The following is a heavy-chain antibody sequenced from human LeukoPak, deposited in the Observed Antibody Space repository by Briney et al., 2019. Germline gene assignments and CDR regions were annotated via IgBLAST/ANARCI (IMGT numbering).Heavy chain of an antibody. J-gene: IGHJ4*02. Sequence: PSETLSLTCTVSGGSISSSSYYWGWIRQPPGKGLEWIGSIYYSGSTYYNPSLKSRVTISVDTSKNQFSLKLSSVTAADTAVYYCARHFGQQLVPHEFDYWGQGTLVTVSS. D-gene: IGHD6-13*01. CDR2: IYYSGST. V-gene: IGHV4-39*01. CDR1: GGSISSSSYY. CDR3: ARHFGQQLVPHEFDY.